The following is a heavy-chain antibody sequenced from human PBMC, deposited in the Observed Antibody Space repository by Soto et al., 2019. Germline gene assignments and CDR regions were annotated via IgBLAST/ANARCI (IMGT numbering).Heavy chain of an antibody. CDR2: IWYDGSNK. V-gene: IGHV3-33*01. J-gene: IGHJ4*02. CDR1: GFTFSSCG. D-gene: IGHD2-15*01. Sequence: QVQLVESGGGVVQPGRSLRLSCAASGFTFSSCGMHWVRQAPGKGLEWVAVIWYDGSNKYYADSVKGRFTISRDNSKNTLYLQMNSLRAEDTAVYYCARDTLGYCSGGSCYRGNFYYWGQGTLVTVSS. CDR3: ARDTLGYCSGGSCYRGNFYY.